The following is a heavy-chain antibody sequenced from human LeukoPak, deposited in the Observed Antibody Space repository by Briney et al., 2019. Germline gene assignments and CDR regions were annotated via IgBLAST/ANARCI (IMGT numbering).Heavy chain of an antibody. CDR2: IYHSGST. Sequence: SQTLSLTCTVSGGPISSGGYYWSWIWQPPGKGLEWIGYIYHSGSTYYNPSLKSRVTISVDRSKNQFSLKLSSVTAADTAVYYCARGLQPNAFDIWGQGTMVTVSS. CDR1: GGPISSGGYY. J-gene: IGHJ3*02. CDR3: ARGLQPNAFDI. V-gene: IGHV4-30-2*01. D-gene: IGHD4-11*01.